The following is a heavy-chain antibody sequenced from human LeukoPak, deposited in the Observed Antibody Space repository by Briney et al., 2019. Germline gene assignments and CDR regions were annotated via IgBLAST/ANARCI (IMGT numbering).Heavy chain of an antibody. J-gene: IGHJ4*02. CDR1: GFTFSRYA. CDR2: ISYDGRNK. D-gene: IGHD2-2*01. V-gene: IGHV3-30*04. CDR3: ATDVSQGAKDIVVVPAAFWFDY. Sequence: GGSLRLSCAASGFTFSRYAMNWVGQAPGKGVEGVAVISYDGRNKYYAESVKGRFTISRDNSKNTLYLQMNSLIAEDTAVYYCATDVSQGAKDIVVVPAAFWFDYWGQGTLVTVSS.